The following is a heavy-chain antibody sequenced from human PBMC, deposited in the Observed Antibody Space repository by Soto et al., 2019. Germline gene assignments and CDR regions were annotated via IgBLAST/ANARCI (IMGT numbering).Heavy chain of an antibody. J-gene: IGHJ6*01. Sequence: ASVKVSCKVSGYTLTELSMHWVRQAPGKGLEWMGGSDPEDGETIYAQKFQGRVTMTEDTSTDTAYMELSSLRSEDTAVYCCATSELPHAPMDVWGQGTTVTVS. D-gene: IGHD1-7*01. CDR3: ATSELPHAPMDV. V-gene: IGHV1-24*01. CDR1: GYTLTELS. CDR2: SDPEDGET.